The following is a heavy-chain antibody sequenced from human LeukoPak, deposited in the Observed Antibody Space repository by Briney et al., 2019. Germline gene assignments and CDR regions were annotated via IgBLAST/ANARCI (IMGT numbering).Heavy chain of an antibody. D-gene: IGHD5-12*01. CDR3: ARHESGYRRYGRHFDY. CDR2: IFDSGNH. CDR1: GGSNSSSSYY. J-gene: IGHJ4*02. Sequence: PSETLSFTCTVSGGSNSSSSYYWLWLRQPPGRGLEWIGRIFDSGNHYYNTSLKSRVTISGDTSKNQFSLKLSSVTAADTAVYYCARHESGYRRYGRHFDYWGQGTLVTVSS. V-gene: IGHV4-39*01.